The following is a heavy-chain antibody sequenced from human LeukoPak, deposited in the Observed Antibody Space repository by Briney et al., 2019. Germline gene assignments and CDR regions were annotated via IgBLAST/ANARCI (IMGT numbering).Heavy chain of an antibody. J-gene: IGHJ4*02. V-gene: IGHV4-30-2*01. CDR1: GGSISSGGYY. CDR3: ARQRELLPQYYFDY. Sequence: PSETLSLTCTVSGGSISSGGYYWSWIRQPPGKGLEWIGYIYHSGSTYYNPSLKSRVTISVDRSKNQFSLKLSSVTAADTAVYYCARQRELLPQYYFDYWGQGTLVTVSS. D-gene: IGHD1-26*01. CDR2: IYHSGST.